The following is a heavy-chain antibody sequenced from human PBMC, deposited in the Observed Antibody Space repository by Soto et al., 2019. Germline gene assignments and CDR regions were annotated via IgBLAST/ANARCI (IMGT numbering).Heavy chain of an antibody. CDR1: GYTFTSYG. J-gene: IGHJ5*02. V-gene: IGHV1-18*01. CDR2: ISAYNGNT. CDR3: ARVQGPTIYPTLRNWFDP. D-gene: IGHD3-3*01. Sequence: GASVKVSCKASGYTFTSYGISWVRQAPGQGLEWMGWISAYNGNTNYAQKLQGRVTMTTDTSTSTAYMELRSLRSDDTAVYYCARVQGPTIYPTLRNWFDPWGQGTLVTVSS.